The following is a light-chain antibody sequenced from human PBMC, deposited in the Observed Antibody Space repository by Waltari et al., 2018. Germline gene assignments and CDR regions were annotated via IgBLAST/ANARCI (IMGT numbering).Light chain of an antibody. CDR3: NSRDSSGNHYV. CDR1: SLRSYY. V-gene: IGLV3-19*01. CDR2: GKN. J-gene: IGLJ1*01. Sequence: SSELTQDPAVSVALGQTVRITCQGDSLRSYYASWYQQKPGQAHVLVIYGKNNRTSGIPARFSGSSSGNTASLTITGAQAEDEADYYCNSRDSSGNHYVFGTGTKVTVL.